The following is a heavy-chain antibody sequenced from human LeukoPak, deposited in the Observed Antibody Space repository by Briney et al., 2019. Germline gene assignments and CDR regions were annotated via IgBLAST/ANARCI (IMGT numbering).Heavy chain of an antibody. D-gene: IGHD1-7*01. Sequence: RGEPLKFSCKGPGYRSTSYWITWAGQMPGKGLEWMGIIYPGSSDTSYSPSFHGQDTISSDKSISPAYLQRSSLKASDTAMDYCARLSGTVDYWGQGTLVTVSS. CDR2: IYPGSSDT. J-gene: IGHJ4*02. CDR3: ARLSGTVDY. V-gene: IGHV5-51*01. CDR1: GYRSTSYW.